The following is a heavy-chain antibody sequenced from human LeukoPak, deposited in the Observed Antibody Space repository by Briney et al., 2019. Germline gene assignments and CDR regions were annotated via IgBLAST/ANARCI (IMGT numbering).Heavy chain of an antibody. D-gene: IGHD5-18*01. J-gene: IGHJ6*03. V-gene: IGHV4-59*01. CDR2: IYYCGRT. CDR1: GASISSYY. Sequence: SETLSLTCTVSGASISSYYWSWIRQSPGKGLEWIGYIYYCGRTNYNPSLKSRVTISVDTSKNQFSLKLSSVTAADTAVYYCAGGYSYGSTYYYMDVWGKGTTVTVSS. CDR3: AGGYSYGSTYYYMDV.